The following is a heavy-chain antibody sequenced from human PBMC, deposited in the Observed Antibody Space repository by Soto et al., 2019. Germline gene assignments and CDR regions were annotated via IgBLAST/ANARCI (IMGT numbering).Heavy chain of an antibody. CDR1: GGSLRGHY. D-gene: IGHD1-26*01. J-gene: IGHJ4*02. V-gene: IGHV4-34*01. CDR2: INHSGFT. CDR3: ARAGVNLGATLFDS. Sequence: SETLSLTCAVSGGSLRGHYWSWIRQSPEKGLEWIGEINHSGFTNYNPTLKSRVTISRDASKNQFSLRLSSMTAADSAVYFCARAGVNLGATLFDSWGQGTLVTVSS.